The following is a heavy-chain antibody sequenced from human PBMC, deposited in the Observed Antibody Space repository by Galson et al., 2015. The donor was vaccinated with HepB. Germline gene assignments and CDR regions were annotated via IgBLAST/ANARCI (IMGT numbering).Heavy chain of an antibody. Sequence: SVKVSCKASGYTFTSCGISWVRQAPGQGLEWMGWISAYNGNTNYAQKLQGRVIMTTDTSTSTAYMELRSLRSDDTAVYYCARDRWDSSSWYGYIPFDYWGQGTLVTVSS. V-gene: IGHV1-18*01. J-gene: IGHJ4*02. D-gene: IGHD6-13*01. CDR3: ARDRWDSSSWYGYIPFDY. CDR2: ISAYNGNT. CDR1: GYTFTSCG.